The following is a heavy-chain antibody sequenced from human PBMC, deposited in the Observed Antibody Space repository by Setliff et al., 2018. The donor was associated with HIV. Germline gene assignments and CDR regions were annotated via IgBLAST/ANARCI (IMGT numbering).Heavy chain of an antibody. D-gene: IGHD3-3*01. Sequence: PSETLSLTCSVSGGSIRSHYWSWIRQGPVKGLAWIGNGYYRAKNDATNDHKPTIRSRISISLDVSKNQLSLRLRSVTAADTAIYYCSRDVAPPLAGDVWSGIGLWGQGTQVTVSS. CDR1: GGSIRSHY. CDR2: GYYRAKNDATN. CDR3: SRDVAPPLAGDVWSGIGL. V-gene: IGHV4-59*11. J-gene: IGHJ4*02.